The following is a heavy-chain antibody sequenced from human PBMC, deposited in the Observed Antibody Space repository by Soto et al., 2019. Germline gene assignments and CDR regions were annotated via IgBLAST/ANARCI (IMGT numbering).Heavy chain of an antibody. D-gene: IGHD2-15*01. V-gene: IGHV3-23*01. CDR3: AKGQFSCIARRCTDGLDI. J-gene: IGHJ3*02. Sequence: GSLRLSCAASGFTFSSYPMSWVRQAPGKGLEWVSVISSSGASTFYADSVKGRFTVSRDNSNNTLYLQMNSLRADDTAAYYCAKGQFSCIARRCTDGLDIWGQGTQVTVSS. CDR2: ISSSGAST. CDR1: GFTFSSYP.